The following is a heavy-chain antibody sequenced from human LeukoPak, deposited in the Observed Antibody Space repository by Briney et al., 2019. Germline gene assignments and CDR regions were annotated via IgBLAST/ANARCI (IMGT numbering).Heavy chain of an antibody. J-gene: IGHJ6*03. D-gene: IGHD3-3*01. CDR3: ARHGTGGYDFWSGYSNYYYMGV. CDR2: IYYSGST. CDR1: GGSISSSSYY. V-gene: IGHV4-39*01. Sequence: SETLSLTCTVSGGSISSSSYYWGWIRQPPGKGLEWIGSIYYSGSTYYNPSLKSRVTISVDTSKNQFSLKLSSVTAADTAVYYCARHGTGGYDFWSGYSNYYYMGVWGKGTTVTVSS.